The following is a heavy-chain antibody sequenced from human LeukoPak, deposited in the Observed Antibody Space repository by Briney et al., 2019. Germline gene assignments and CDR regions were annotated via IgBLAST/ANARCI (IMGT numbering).Heavy chain of an antibody. Sequence: SETLSLTCTVSGGSITYNQWTWIRQPAGKELEWIGRVHTSGRTNYNPSLKSRVTISVDTSKNQLSLNLNSVTDADTAVYYCAREVPLYGDYAVFDYWGQGTPVTVSS. J-gene: IGHJ4*02. D-gene: IGHD4-17*01. CDR2: VHTSGRT. V-gene: IGHV4-4*07. CDR3: AREVPLYGDYAVFDY. CDR1: GGSITYNQ.